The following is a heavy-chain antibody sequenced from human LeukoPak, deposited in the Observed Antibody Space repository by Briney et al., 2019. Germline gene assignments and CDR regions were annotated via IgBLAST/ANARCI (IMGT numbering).Heavy chain of an antibody. D-gene: IGHD1-14*01. Sequence: ASVKVSCKASGYTFTGYYMHWVRQAPGQGLEWMGWINPNSGGTNYAQKFQGRVTMTRDTSISTAYMELSRLRSDDTAVYYCARVTKPAYYYYYMDVWGKGTTVTISS. CDR1: GYTFTGYY. CDR2: INPNSGGT. V-gene: IGHV1-2*02. J-gene: IGHJ6*03. CDR3: ARVTKPAYYYYYMDV.